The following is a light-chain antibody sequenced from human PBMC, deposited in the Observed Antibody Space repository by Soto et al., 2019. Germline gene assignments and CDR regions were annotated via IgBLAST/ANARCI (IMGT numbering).Light chain of an antibody. Sequence: DNRMNQSPSSVSASVGDRVTITCQASQDISNYLNWYQQKPGKAPKLLIYDASNLETGVPSRFSGSGSGTDFTFTISSLQPEDIATYYCQQYDNLPLTFGGGTKVEIK. CDR1: QDISNY. CDR2: DAS. J-gene: IGKJ4*01. CDR3: QQYDNLPLT. V-gene: IGKV1-33*01.